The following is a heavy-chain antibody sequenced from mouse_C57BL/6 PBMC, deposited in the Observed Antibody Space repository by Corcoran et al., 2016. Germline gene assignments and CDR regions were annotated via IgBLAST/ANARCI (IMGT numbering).Heavy chain of an antibody. CDR3: AKDSNYSYYFDY. CDR1: GYTFTDYY. V-gene: IGHV1-19*01. J-gene: IGHJ2*01. CDR2: INPYNGGT. Sequence: EVQLQQSGPVLVKPGASVKMSCKASGYTFTDYYMNWVKQSHGKSLEWIGVINPYNGGTSYNQKFKGKATLTVDKSSSTAYMELNSLTSEDSAVYYCAKDSNYSYYFDYWGQGTTLTVSS. D-gene: IGHD2-5*01.